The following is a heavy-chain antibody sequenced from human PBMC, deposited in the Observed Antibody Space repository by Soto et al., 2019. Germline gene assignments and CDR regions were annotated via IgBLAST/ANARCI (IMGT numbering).Heavy chain of an antibody. D-gene: IGHD3-10*02. CDR2: INPKFGDT. Sequence: QVQLVQSGAEVKEPGDSVRVSCEASGYTFTAYHIHWVRQAPGPGLERLGWINPKFGDTTYAQDFQGRVSMTRDMSISTVYMELSRLTSEDTAIYYCARNMDYYYGRGSGNGHGVWGQGTTVTVFS. V-gene: IGHV1-2*02. CDR1: GYTFTAYH. CDR3: ARNMDYYYGRGSGNGHGV. J-gene: IGHJ6*02.